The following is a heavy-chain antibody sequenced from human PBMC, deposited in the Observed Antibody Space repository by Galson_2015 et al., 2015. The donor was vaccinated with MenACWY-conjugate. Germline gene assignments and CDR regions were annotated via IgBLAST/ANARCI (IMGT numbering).Heavy chain of an antibody. Sequence: SVKVSCKASGASVNSHAVSWVRQAPGQGLEWMGGTISMYGTANYAQRFQGRVTIIADGSTNTAYMELSSLRPEDTAVYYCASFSKFYCDTAVGYYFEYWGQGTLVTVAS. D-gene: IGHD3-22*01. CDR3: ASFSKFYCDTAVGYYFEY. V-gene: IGHV1-69*13. J-gene: IGHJ4*02. CDR2: TISMYGTA. CDR1: GASVNSHA.